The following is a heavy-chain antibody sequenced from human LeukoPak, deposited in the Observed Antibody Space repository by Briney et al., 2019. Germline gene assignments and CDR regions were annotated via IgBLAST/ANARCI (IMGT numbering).Heavy chain of an antibody. CDR2: IYYTGST. V-gene: IGHV4-59*01. Sequence: SETLSLTCTVSGDSMKSYYWTRIRQPPGKGLEWIGYIYYTGSTNYNPSLKSRVTISVDTSKNQFSLKLSSVTAADTAVYYCAKEREYCSSGSCHYDLDVWGQGTTVTVSS. CDR3: AKEREYCSSGSCHYDLDV. J-gene: IGHJ6*02. CDR1: GDSMKSYY. D-gene: IGHD2-15*01.